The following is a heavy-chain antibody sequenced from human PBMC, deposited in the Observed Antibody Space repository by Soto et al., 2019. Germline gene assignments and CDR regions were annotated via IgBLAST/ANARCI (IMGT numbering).Heavy chain of an antibody. J-gene: IGHJ6*02. Sequence: QVQLVQSGAEVKKPGSSVKVSCKASGGTFSSYAISWVRQAPGQGLEWMGGIIPIFGTANYAQKFQGRVMMTADKSTSTAYMELSSLRSEDTAVYYCARGPAYGDYVYYYYGMDVWGQGTTVTVSS. CDR3: ARGPAYGDYVYYYYGMDV. CDR2: IIPIFGTA. D-gene: IGHD4-17*01. CDR1: GGTFSSYA. V-gene: IGHV1-69*06.